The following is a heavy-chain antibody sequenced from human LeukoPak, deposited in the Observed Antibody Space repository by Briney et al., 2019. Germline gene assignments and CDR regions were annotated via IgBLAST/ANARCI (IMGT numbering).Heavy chain of an antibody. D-gene: IGHD2-2*01. CDR2: INHSGST. CDR3: ARSAFVVVPAAPFDY. Sequence: PSETLSLTCAVYGGSFSGYYWSWIRQPPGKGLEWIGEINHSGSTNYNTSLKSRVPISVDTSKNQFSLKLSSVTAADTAVYYCARSAFVVVPAAPFDYWGQGTLVTVSS. V-gene: IGHV4-34*01. J-gene: IGHJ4*02. CDR1: GGSFSGYY.